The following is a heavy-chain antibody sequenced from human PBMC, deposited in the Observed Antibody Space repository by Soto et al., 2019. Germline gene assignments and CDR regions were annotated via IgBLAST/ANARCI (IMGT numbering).Heavy chain of an antibody. D-gene: IGHD3-10*01. CDR3: AKGLWFGEFPDPYYYYYGMDV. J-gene: IGHJ6*02. CDR1: GFTFSSYA. CDR2: ISGSGGST. V-gene: IGHV3-23*01. Sequence: GGSLRLSCAASGFTFSSYAMSWVRQAPGKGLEWVSAISGSGGSTYYADSVKGRFTISRDNSKNTLYLQMNSLRAEDTAVYYCAKGLWFGEFPDPYYYYYGMDVWGQGTTVTAP.